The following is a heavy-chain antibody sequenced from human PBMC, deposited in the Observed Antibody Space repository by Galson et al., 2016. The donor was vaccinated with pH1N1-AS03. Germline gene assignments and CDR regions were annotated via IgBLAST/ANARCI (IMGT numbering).Heavy chain of an antibody. CDR3: ATSLRLRGITFEN. CDR1: GFTFTSYS. J-gene: IGHJ4*02. V-gene: IGHV3-48*02. CDR2: ISDTGTSN. D-gene: IGHD1-26*01. Sequence: SLRLSCAASGFTFTSYSMNWVRQAPGKGLEWVSFISDTGTSNYYADSVKGRFTTSRDNVENSLSLQMNSLTNEDTAVYYCATSLRLRGITFENWGQGILVTVS.